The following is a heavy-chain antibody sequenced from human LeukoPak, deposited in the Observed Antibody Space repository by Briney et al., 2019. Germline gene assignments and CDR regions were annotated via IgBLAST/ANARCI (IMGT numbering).Heavy chain of an antibody. CDR2: IEWDEDK. D-gene: IGHD2-8*01. CDR1: GFSLSTSGMH. Sequence: ESGPALVRPTQTLTLTCTFSGFSLSTSGMHVSWIRQPPGKALEWLARIEWDEDKFYNTSLKTRLTISKDTSKNQVVLTMTNMDSVDTATYHCARTYCSSGVCSYFDLWGCGTLVTVSS. J-gene: IGHJ2*01. V-gene: IGHV2-70*04. CDR3: ARTYCSSGVCSYFDL.